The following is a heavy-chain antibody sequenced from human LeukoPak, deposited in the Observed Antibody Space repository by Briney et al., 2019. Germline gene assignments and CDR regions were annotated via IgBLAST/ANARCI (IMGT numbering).Heavy chain of an antibody. J-gene: IGHJ4*02. CDR2: IHYSGRA. V-gene: IGHV4-39*01. CDR1: GGSISSSSFY. D-gene: IGHD3-10*01. Sequence: SETLSLTCTVSGGSISSSSFYWGRIRQPPGKGLEWIGSIHYSGRAYYNPSLESRVTISVDTSKNLFSLKLNSVTAADTAVYYCARGGSSSGIYYWGQGTLVTVSS. CDR3: ARGGSSSGIYY.